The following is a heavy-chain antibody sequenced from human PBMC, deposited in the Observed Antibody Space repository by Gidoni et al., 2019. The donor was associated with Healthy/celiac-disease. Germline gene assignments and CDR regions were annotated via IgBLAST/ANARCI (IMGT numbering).Heavy chain of an antibody. V-gene: IGHV3-23*01. CDR3: AKPLGPDFWSGYYAFDI. J-gene: IGHJ3*02. CDR1: GFTFSSYA. CDR2: IRGSGGST. Sequence: EVQLLESGGGLVQPGGSLRLSCAASGFTFSSYAMSWVRQAPGKGLEWVSAIRGSGGSTYYADSVKGRFTISRDNSKNTLYLQMNSLRAEDTAVYYCAKPLGPDFWSGYYAFDIWGQGTMVTVSS. D-gene: IGHD3-3*01.